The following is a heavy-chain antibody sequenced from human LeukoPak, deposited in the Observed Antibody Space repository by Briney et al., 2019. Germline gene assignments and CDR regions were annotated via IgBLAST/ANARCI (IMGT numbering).Heavy chain of an antibody. J-gene: IGHJ4*02. V-gene: IGHV4-59*01. Sequence: PSETLSLTCTVSGGSISSYYWSWIRQPPGKGLEWIGYIYYSGSTNYNPSLKSRVTISVDTSKNQFSLKLNSVTAADAAVYYCARSRGTGFIFDYWGQGALVTVSS. CDR3: ARSRGTGFIFDY. CDR1: GGSISSYY. D-gene: IGHD3-10*01. CDR2: IYYSGST.